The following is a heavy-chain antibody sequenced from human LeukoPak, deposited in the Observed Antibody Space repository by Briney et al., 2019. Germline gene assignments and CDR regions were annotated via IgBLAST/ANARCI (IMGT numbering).Heavy chain of an antibody. V-gene: IGHV1-69*13. CDR3: GRPLQRGSWTQRALDY. CDR2: IIPIFGTA. Sequence: ASVKVSCKASGGTFSSYAISWVRQAPGQRLEWMGGIIPIFGTANYAQKFQGRVTITADESTSTAYMELTSLRSEDTAVYYCGRPLQRGSWTQRALDYWGQGTLVTVSS. J-gene: IGHJ4*02. D-gene: IGHD3-10*01. CDR1: GGTFSSYA.